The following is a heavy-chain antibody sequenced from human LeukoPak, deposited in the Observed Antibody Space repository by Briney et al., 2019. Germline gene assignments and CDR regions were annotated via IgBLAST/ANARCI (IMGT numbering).Heavy chain of an antibody. CDR3: ASRIAAAGGFDY. D-gene: IGHD6-13*01. V-gene: IGHV3-23*01. CDR1: GFTFSSYA. Sequence: GGSLRLSCAAYGFTFSSYAMSWVRQAPGKGLEWVSGVSVSGSSTHYADSMKGRFTISRDNSKNTVYLQMNSLRAEDTAVYYCASRIAAAGGFDYWGQGTLVTVSS. J-gene: IGHJ4*02. CDR2: VSVSGSST.